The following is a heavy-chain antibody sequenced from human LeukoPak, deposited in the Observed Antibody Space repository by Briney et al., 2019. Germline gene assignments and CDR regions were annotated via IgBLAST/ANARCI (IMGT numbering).Heavy chain of an antibody. CDR2: IISSGSTI. D-gene: IGHD3-16*02. CDR3: ARPSESLPHY. V-gene: IGHV3-11*01. Sequence: PGGSLRLSRAASGFTFSDYYMSWIRQAPGKGLEGVSYIISSGSTIYYADSGKGRFTISRNNAKNSLYLQMNSLRTEDTAVSYFARPSESLPHYWGRGTLVTVSS. J-gene: IGHJ4*02. CDR1: GFTFSDYY.